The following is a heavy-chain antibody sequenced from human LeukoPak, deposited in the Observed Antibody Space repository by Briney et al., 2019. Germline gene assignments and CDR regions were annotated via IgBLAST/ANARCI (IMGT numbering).Heavy chain of an antibody. CDR2: ISSSSNYI. Sequence: PGGSLRLSCAASGFTLSTYSMNWVRQAPGKGLEWVSSISSSSNYIYYADSVKGRFSISRDDAKNLLFLQMNGLRVEDTAVYYCARDMTTATTCYLEHWGQGTLVTVSS. J-gene: IGHJ1*01. D-gene: IGHD4-17*01. V-gene: IGHV3-21*06. CDR3: ARDMTTATTCYLEH. CDR1: GFTLSTYS.